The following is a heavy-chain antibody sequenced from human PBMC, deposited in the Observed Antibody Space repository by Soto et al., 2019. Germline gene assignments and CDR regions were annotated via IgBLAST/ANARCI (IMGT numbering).Heavy chain of an antibody. CDR3: AKDPAVAGFLPSYYYGTDV. D-gene: IGHD6-19*01. CDR1: GFTFSSYA. Sequence: PGGSLRLSCAASGFTFSSYAMSWVRQAPGKGLEWVSAISGSGGSTYYADSVKGRFTISRDNSKNTLYLQMNSLRAEDTAVYYCAKDPAVAGFLPSYYYGTDVWGQGTTVTVSS. V-gene: IGHV3-23*01. CDR2: ISGSGGST. J-gene: IGHJ6*02.